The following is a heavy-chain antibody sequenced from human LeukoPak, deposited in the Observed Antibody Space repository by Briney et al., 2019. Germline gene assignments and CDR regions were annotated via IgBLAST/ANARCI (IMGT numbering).Heavy chain of an antibody. J-gene: IGHJ5*02. CDR2: VYFDGGT. V-gene: IGHV4-39*07. D-gene: IGHD3-16*01. Sequence: SETLSLTCSVSGGSVTSGTYHWGWIRQPPGKGLEWIGSVYFDGGTHYKPSLQSRVTISVDTSNNQFSLRLSSVTAADTALYYCARDHYYDGRGRFDPWGQGTLVTVSS. CDR1: GGSVTSGTYH. CDR3: ARDHYYDGRGRFDP.